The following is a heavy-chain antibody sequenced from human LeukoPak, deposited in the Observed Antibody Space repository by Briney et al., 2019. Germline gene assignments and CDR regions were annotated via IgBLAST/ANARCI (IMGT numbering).Heavy chain of an antibody. CDR2: IRSDDGSK. Sequence: GGSLRLSCAASGFTFSSYGMHWVRQAPGKGLEWVAFIRSDDGSKHYADSVKGRFTISRDNSKKLYLQMNSLRAEDTAVYYCAKDKAVSYYLFDYWGQGTLVTVSS. CDR1: GFTFSSYG. CDR3: AKDKAVSYYLFDY. V-gene: IGHV3-30*02. J-gene: IGHJ4*02. D-gene: IGHD1-26*01.